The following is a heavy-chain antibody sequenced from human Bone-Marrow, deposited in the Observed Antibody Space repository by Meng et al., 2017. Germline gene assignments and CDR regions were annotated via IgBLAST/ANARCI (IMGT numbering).Heavy chain of an antibody. V-gene: IGHV3-30*04. Sequence: GGSLRLSCAASGFTFSSYAMHWVRQAPGKGLERVAVISYDGSNKYYADSVKGRFTISRDNSKNTLYLQMNSLRAEDTAVYYCARDGGYSGYFYGDAFDIWGQGTMVTVSS. J-gene: IGHJ3*02. CDR3: ARDGGYSGYFYGDAFDI. D-gene: IGHD5-12*01. CDR1: GFTFSSYA. CDR2: ISYDGSNK.